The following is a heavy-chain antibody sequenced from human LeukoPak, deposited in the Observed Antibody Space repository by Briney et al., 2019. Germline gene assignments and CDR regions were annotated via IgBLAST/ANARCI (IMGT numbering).Heavy chain of an antibody. CDR3: ARNLWFGEPIDY. J-gene: IGHJ4*02. CDR1: GYTFTSYD. CDR2: MNPNSGNT. D-gene: IGHD3-10*01. V-gene: IGHV1-8*01. Sequence: ASVKVSCKASGYTFTSYDINWVRQAPGQGLEWMGWMNPNSGNTGYAQKFQGRVTMTRNTSISTAYMELSSLRSEDTAVYYCARNLWFGEPIDYWGQGTLVTVSS.